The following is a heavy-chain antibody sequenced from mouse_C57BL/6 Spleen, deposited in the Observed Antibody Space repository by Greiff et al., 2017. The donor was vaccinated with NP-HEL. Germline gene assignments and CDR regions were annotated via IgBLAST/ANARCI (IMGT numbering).Heavy chain of an antibody. CDR3: ARIYYSNPHYAMDY. Sequence: QVQLKQSGAELAKPGASVKLSCKASGYTFTSYWMHWVKQRPGQGLDWIGYINPSSGYTKYNQKFKDKATLTADKSSSTAYMQLSSLTYEDSAVYDCARIYYSNPHYAMDYWGQGTSVTVSS. V-gene: IGHV1-7*01. CDR2: INPSSGYT. CDR1: GYTFTSYW. J-gene: IGHJ4*01. D-gene: IGHD2-5*01.